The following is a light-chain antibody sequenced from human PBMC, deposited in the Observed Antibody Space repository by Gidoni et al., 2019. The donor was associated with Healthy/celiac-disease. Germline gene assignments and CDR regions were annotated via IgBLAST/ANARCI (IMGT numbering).Light chain of an antibody. CDR1: SSNLGSNT. CDR2: SNN. J-gene: IGLJ2*01. CDR3: AAWDDSLNGVV. V-gene: IGLV1-44*01. Sequence: QSVLTQPPSASGTPGQRVTISCSGSSSNLGSNTVNWSQQRPGTAPQLLIYSNNQRPSGVPDRFSGSKSGTSASLAISGLQSEDEADYYCAAWDDSLNGVVFGGGTKLTVL.